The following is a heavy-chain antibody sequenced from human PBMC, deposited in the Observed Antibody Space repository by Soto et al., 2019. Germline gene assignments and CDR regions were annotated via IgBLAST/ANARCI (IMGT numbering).Heavy chain of an antibody. CDR3: ARDNGYCRGGSCYSIAYGMDV. CDR2: ISGYNGNT. Sequence: SVKVSCKASGYTFTNYGITWVRQAPGQGLGWLGWISGYNGNTHYAQKLQGRVTMTADASTTTASMELRSLRSEDTAVDYCARDNGYCRGGSCYSIAYGMDVWGQGTTVTVSS. V-gene: IGHV1-18*01. J-gene: IGHJ6*02. CDR1: GYTFTNYG. D-gene: IGHD2-15*01.